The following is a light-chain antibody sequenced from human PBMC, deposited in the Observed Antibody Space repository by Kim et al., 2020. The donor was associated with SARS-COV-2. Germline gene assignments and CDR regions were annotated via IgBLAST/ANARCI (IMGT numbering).Light chain of an antibody. CDR3: QQANRFPLP. CDR2: GAS. Sequence: DIRITQSPSSVSASVGDRVTINCRASQDISTWLGWYQLKPGKAPRLLIYGASRLQDGVPSRFSGSGSGTDFTLTISNLKPDDFAIYYCQQANRFPLPFGGGTKVDIK. CDR1: QDISTW. V-gene: IGKV1-12*01. J-gene: IGKJ4*01.